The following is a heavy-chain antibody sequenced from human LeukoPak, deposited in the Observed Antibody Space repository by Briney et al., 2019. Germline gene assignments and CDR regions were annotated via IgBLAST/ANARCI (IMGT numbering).Heavy chain of an antibody. V-gene: IGHV1-69*04. Sequence: SVKVSCKASGGTFSSYAISWVRQAPGQGLEWMGRIIPILGIANYAQKFQGRVTITTDESTSTAYMELSSLRSEDTAVYYCARDHEGAFDPWGQGTLVTVSS. CDR1: GGTFSSYA. CDR3: ARDHEGAFDP. CDR2: IIPILGIA. J-gene: IGHJ5*02.